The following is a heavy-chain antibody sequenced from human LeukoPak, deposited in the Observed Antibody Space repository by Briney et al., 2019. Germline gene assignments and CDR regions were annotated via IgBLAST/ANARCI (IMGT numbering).Heavy chain of an antibody. CDR1: DDSIRNNYY. CDR2: IYHSGST. CDR3: GGRPGVRGYSGLVYFQY. D-gene: IGHD3-22*01. Sequence: PSETLSLTCAVSDDSIRNNYYWGWIRQPPGKGLEWIGIIYHSGSTYYNPSHKSRVTISADTSKNHFYLQVNSVTAVDTAVYYCGGRPGVRGYSGLVYFQYWGQGTLVIVSS. V-gene: IGHV4-38-2*01. J-gene: IGHJ1*01.